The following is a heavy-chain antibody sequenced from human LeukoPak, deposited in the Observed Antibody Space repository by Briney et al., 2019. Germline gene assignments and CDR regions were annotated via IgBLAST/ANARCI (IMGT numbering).Heavy chain of an antibody. CDR3: ARDSTYNYRSYSWFDP. CDR1: GDSVSSNSVT. CDR2: TYYRSKWYY. J-gene: IGHJ5*02. Sequence: SQTLSLTCAISGDSVSSNSVTWNWIRQSPSRGLEWLGRTYYRSKWYYDYAVSVKSLMTINPDTSKNQFSLQLNSVTPEDTAVYYCARDSTYNYRSYSWFDPWGQGTLVTVSS. D-gene: IGHD5-24*01. V-gene: IGHV6-1*01.